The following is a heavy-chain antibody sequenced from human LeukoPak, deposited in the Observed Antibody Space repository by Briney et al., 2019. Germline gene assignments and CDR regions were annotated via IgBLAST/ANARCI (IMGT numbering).Heavy chain of an antibody. J-gene: IGHJ6*02. D-gene: IGHD4-17*01. CDR2: IIPIFGTA. CDR3: AREARDYGAYYYYGMDV. V-gene: IGHV1-69*13. Sequence: SVKVSCKASGGTFISYAISWVRQAPGQGLEWMGGIIPIFGTANYAQKFQGRVTITADESTSTAYMELSSLRSEDTAVYYCAREARDYGAYYYYGMDVWGQGTTVTVSS. CDR1: GGTFISYA.